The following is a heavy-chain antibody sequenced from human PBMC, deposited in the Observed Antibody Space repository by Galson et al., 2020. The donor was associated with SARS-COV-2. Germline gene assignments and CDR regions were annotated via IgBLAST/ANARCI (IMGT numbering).Heavy chain of an antibody. CDR2: ITGSGSHR. J-gene: IGHJ4*02. V-gene: IGHV3-11*05. CDR1: GFMFGDHY. CDR3: VRDRYGGDY. Sequence: GGSLRLSCADSGFMFGDHYMSWVRQAPGKGLEWLSYITGSGSHRNYADSVQGRFTISRDNAKNSLFLQMNSLRAEDTAIYYCVRDRYGGDYWGQGTLVTVSS. D-gene: IGHD1-26*01.